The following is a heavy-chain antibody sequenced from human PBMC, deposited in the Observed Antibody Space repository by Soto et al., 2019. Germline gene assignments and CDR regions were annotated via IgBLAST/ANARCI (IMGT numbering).Heavy chain of an antibody. Sequence: QVQLVESGGGLVKPGGSLRLSCTASGFTFSDYYMSWLRQAPGKGLEWVASINGSGSTIHYADSLKGRFTIPRDNAKNSLYLQMNSLRAEDTAVYYCARDQGEQWLINAPSDYYYYYYMDVWGKGTTVTVSS. D-gene: IGHD6-19*01. CDR2: INGSGSTI. V-gene: IGHV3-11*01. J-gene: IGHJ6*03. CDR1: GFTFSDYY. CDR3: ARDQGEQWLINAPSDYYYYYYMDV.